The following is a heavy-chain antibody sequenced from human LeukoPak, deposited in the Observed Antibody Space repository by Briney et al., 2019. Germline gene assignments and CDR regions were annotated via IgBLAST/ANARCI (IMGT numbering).Heavy chain of an antibody. J-gene: IGHJ4*02. Sequence: GRSLRLSCAASGFTFSSYGTHWVRQAPGKGLEWVAVISYDGSNKYYVDSVKGRFTVSRDNSKNTLYLQMNSLRPEDTAVYYCAKDRGEQWLVTSFDYWGQGTLVTVSS. V-gene: IGHV3-30*18. CDR1: GFTFSSYG. CDR2: ISYDGSNK. CDR3: AKDRGEQWLVTSFDY. D-gene: IGHD6-19*01.